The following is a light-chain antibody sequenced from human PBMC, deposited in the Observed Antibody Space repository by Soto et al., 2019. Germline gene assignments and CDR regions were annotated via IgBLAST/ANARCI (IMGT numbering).Light chain of an antibody. Sequence: QLVLTQSSSASASLGSSVKLTCTLSSGHSSYIIAWHHQQPGKAPRYLMKLEGSGSYNKGSGVPDRFSGSSSGADRYLTISNLQFEDEANDYCETGDSNTRVCGGGTKLPVL. J-gene: IGLJ2*01. V-gene: IGLV4-60*02. CDR2: LEGSGSY. CDR3: ETGDSNTRV. CDR1: SGHSSYI.